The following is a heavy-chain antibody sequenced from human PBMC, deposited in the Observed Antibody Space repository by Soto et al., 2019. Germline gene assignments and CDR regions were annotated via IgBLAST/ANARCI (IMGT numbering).Heavy chain of an antibody. D-gene: IGHD2-21*02. V-gene: IGHV3-33*01. J-gene: IGHJ4*02. CDR3: ARDRWRRLGGDF. CDR1: GFVFSDYG. Sequence: QVQLLESGGGVVQPGRSLRLSCTASGFVFSDYGMHWFRQAPGKGLEWVAVIYNDGSNEYYGDSVKGRFTISRDNSKNKLYLQMNSLRAEDTGVYYCARDRWRRLGGDFWGQGPLVTVS. CDR2: IYNDGSNE.